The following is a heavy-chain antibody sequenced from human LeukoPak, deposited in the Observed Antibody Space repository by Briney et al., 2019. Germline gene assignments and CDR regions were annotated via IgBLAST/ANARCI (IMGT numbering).Heavy chain of an antibody. Sequence: GGSLRLFCAASGITFSTYAIHWVRQAPGRGLEWVAVISFDGVNTFYADSVKGRFTISRDNSNNTVYLQMNNLRPEDTAVFYCARGQGYESYYYMDVWGKGTTVSVSS. CDR3: ARGQGYESYYYMDV. J-gene: IGHJ6*03. CDR2: ISFDGVNT. V-gene: IGHV3-30*04. D-gene: IGHD2-2*01. CDR1: GITFSTYA.